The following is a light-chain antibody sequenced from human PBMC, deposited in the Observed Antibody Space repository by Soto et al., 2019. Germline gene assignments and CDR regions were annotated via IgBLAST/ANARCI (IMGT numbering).Light chain of an antibody. CDR2: GAS. CDR1: QSVTNSF. J-gene: IGKJ1*01. CDR3: QQYVSSPWA. Sequence: EIVLAQSPGTLSLSPGERATLSCRASQSVTNSFLAWYQQKPGQAPRLLIYGASGRATGIPDRFTGSGSGTDFTLTISRLEPEDFAVYYCQQYVSSPWAFGQGTKVDIK. V-gene: IGKV3-20*01.